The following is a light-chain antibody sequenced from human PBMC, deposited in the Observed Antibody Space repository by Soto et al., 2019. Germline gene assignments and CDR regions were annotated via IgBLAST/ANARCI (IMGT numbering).Light chain of an antibody. CDR3: HQYYSVPLT. CDR1: QSVLYSSNNKNY. Sequence: DIVMTQSPDSLAVSLGERATFNCKSSQSVLYSSNNKNYLAWYQQKPGQPPKLLIYWASTRESGVPDRFSGSGSGTDFTLTISSLQAEDVAVYYCHQYYSVPLTFGGGTKVDIK. V-gene: IGKV4-1*01. J-gene: IGKJ4*01. CDR2: WAS.